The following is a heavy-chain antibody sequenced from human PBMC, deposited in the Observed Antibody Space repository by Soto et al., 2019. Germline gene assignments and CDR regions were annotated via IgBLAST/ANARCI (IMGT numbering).Heavy chain of an antibody. J-gene: IGHJ6*02. CDR2: ISSYNGNT. D-gene: IGHD3-3*01. CDR1: GYTFITYG. V-gene: IGHV1-18*01. CDR3: ARDRPTSIIRARDYYYAMDV. Sequence: QVQLVQSGAEVKKPGASVKVSCKASGYTFITYGISWVRQAPGQGLEWMGWISSYNGNTNYAQKLQGRVTMTTDTSTTTAYMELRSLRSADTAVYYCARDRPTSIIRARDYYYAMDVWGQGTTVTVSS.